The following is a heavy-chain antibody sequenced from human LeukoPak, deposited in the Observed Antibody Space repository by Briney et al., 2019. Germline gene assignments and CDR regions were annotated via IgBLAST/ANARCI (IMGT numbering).Heavy chain of an antibody. V-gene: IGHV3-33*01. J-gene: IGHJ6*02. CDR3: ARVGYGSGSYYKDYYYYGMDV. Sequence: GRSLRLSCAASGFTFSSYGMHWVRQAPGKGLEWVAVIWYDGSNKYYADSVKGRFTISRDNSKNTLYLQMNSLRAEDTAVYYCARVGYGSGSYYKDYYYYGMDVWGQGTTVTVSS. CDR1: GFTFSSYG. CDR2: IWYDGSNK. D-gene: IGHD3-10*01.